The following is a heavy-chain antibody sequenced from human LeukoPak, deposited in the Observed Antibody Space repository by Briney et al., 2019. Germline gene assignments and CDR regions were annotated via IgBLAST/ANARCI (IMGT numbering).Heavy chain of an antibody. D-gene: IGHD3-10*01. CDR3: ARAVLWFGELSDGMDV. V-gene: IGHV1-18*01. CDR1: GYTFTSYG. Sequence: ASVKVSCKASGYTFTSYGISWVRQAPGQGLEWMGWISAYNGNTNYAQKLQGRVTMTTDTSTSTAYMELKSLRSDDTAVYYCARAVLWFGELSDGMDVWGQGTTVTVSS. CDR2: ISAYNGNT. J-gene: IGHJ6*02.